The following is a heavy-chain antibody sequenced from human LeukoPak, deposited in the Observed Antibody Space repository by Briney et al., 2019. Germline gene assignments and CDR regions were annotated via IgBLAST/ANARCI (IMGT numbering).Heavy chain of an antibody. CDR3: ARLDDGGGYFDY. V-gene: IGHV1-69*05. J-gene: IGHJ4*02. CDR1: GGTFSSYA. Sequence: SVKVSCKASGGTFSSYAISWVRQAPGQGLEWMGRIIPIFGTANYAQKFQGRVTITTDESTSTAYMELSRLRSDDTAGYYCARLDDGGGYFDYWGQGTLVTVSS. D-gene: IGHD2-2*03. CDR2: IIPIFGTA.